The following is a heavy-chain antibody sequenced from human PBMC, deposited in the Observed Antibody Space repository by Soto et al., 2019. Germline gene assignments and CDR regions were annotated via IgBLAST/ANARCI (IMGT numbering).Heavy chain of an antibody. Sequence: SETLSLTCAVSGYSISSGYYWGWIRQPPGKGLEWIGSIYHSGSTYYNPSLKSRVTISVDTSKNQFSLKLSSVTAADTAVYYCARDLKAGGQGILVTVSS. CDR1: GYSISSGYY. V-gene: IGHV4-38-2*02. CDR3: ARDLKA. D-gene: IGHD3-9*01. CDR2: IYHSGST. J-gene: IGHJ4*02.